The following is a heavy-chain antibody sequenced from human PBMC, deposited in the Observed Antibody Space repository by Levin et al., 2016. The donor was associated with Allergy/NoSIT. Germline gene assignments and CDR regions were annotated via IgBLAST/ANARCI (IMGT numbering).Heavy chain of an antibody. J-gene: IGHJ4*02. Sequence: ASVKVSCKTSGYTFTGQYMHWVRQAPGQGLEWMGWINPNNGGTNYAQRFQGRVTMTSDTSITTVYMEMSSLTSDDTAVYYCARVRVISGLQRDLDYWGQGTLVTVSS. CDR1: GYTFTGQY. D-gene: IGHD6-19*01. CDR2: INPNNGGT. CDR3: ARVRVISGLQRDLDY. V-gene: IGHV1-2*02.